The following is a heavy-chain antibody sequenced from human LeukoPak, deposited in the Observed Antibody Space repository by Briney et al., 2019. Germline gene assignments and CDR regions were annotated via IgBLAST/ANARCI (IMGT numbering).Heavy chain of an antibody. D-gene: IGHD6-19*01. V-gene: IGHV4-59*01. CDR2: IYYSGST. Sequence: SETLSLTCTVSGGSISSYYWSWIRQPPGKGLEWIGYIYYSGSTNYNPSLKSRVTISVDTSKNQFSLKLSSVTAADTAVYYRARALAVAAGGWFDPWGQGTLVTVSS. CDR1: GGSISSYY. CDR3: ARALAVAAGGWFDP. J-gene: IGHJ5*02.